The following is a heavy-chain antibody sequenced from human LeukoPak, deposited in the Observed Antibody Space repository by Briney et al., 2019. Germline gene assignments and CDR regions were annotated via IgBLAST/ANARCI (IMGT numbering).Heavy chain of an antibody. V-gene: IGHV4-59*01. CDR1: GGSISSYY. CDR3: ARGRINPDYYYYGMDV. Sequence: PSETLSLTCTVSGGSISSYYWSWIRQPPGKGLEWIGYIYYSGSTNYNPSLKSRVTISVDTSKNQFSLKLSSVTAADTAVYYCARGRINPDYYYYGMDVWGQGTTVTVSS. J-gene: IGHJ6*02. D-gene: IGHD1-14*01. CDR2: IYYSGST.